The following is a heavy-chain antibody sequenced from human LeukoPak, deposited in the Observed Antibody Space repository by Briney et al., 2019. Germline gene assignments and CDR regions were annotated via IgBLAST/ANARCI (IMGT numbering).Heavy chain of an antibody. CDR2: ISWNSGSI. Sequence: PGGSLRLSCAASGFAFSNFAMSWVRQAPGKRVEWVSGISWNSGSIGYADSVKGRFTISRDNAKNSLYLQMNSLRAEDTALYYCAKDRAAAEWNWFDPWGQGTLVTVSS. V-gene: IGHV3-9*01. CDR1: GFAFSNFA. J-gene: IGHJ5*02. D-gene: IGHD6-13*01. CDR3: AKDRAAAEWNWFDP.